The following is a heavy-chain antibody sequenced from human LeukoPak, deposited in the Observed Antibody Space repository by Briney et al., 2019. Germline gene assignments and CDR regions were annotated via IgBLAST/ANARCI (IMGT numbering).Heavy chain of an antibody. D-gene: IGHD1-26*01. V-gene: IGHV4-31*03. Sequence: SETLSLTCTVSGGSISSGDYYWSWIRQHPGKGLEWIGEIYHSGSTNYNPSLKSRVTISVDKSKNQFSLKLSSVTAADTAVYYCARGAVGATSGCWGQGTLVTVSS. CDR1: GGSISSGDYY. CDR3: ARGAVGATSGC. CDR2: IYHSGST. J-gene: IGHJ4*02.